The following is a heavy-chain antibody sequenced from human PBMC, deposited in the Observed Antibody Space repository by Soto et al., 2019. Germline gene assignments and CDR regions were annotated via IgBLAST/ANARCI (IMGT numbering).Heavy chain of an antibody. D-gene: IGHD1-26*01. CDR3: ASGGSSNWFDP. Sequence: SETLSLTCTVSSGSISSADYCWSWIRQPPGKGLEWIGYIYYTGSAYYNPSLKSRVTMSVDTSKNQFSLKVTSVTAADTAVYYCASGGSSNWFDPWGQGTLVTVSS. CDR2: IYYTGSA. CDR1: SGSISSADYC. J-gene: IGHJ5*02. V-gene: IGHV4-30-4*01.